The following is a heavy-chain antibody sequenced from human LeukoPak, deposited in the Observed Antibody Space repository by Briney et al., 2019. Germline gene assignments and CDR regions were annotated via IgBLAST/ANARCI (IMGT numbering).Heavy chain of an antibody. CDR3: ARDTRGYSREHAFDI. Sequence: GGSLRLSCAASGFTFSSYAMHWVRQAPGKGPEWVAVIWSDGSNKHYADSARGRFTISRDNSKNTLYLQMNSLRADDTAVYYCARDTRGYSREHAFDIWGQGTMVTVSS. J-gene: IGHJ3*02. V-gene: IGHV3-33*08. CDR1: GFTFSSYA. D-gene: IGHD2-15*01. CDR2: IWSDGSNK.